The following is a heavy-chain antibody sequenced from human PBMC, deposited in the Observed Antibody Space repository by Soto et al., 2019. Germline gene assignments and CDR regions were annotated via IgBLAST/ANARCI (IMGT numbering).Heavy chain of an antibody. CDR1: GYSFTSYW. V-gene: IGHV5-51*01. J-gene: IGHJ6*03. Sequence: GESLKISCKGSGYSFTSYWIGWVRQMPGKGLEWMGIIYPGDSDTRYSPSFQGQVTISADKSISTAYLQWSSLKASDTAMYYCARHTIFGMVNHYYYYMDVWGKGTTVTVFS. CDR2: IYPGDSDT. D-gene: IGHD3-3*01. CDR3: ARHTIFGMVNHYYYYMDV.